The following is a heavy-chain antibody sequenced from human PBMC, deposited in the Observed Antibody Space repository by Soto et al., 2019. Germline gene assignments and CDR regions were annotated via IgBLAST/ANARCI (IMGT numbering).Heavy chain of an antibody. CDR2: ISNDGSNK. D-gene: IGHD3-16*01. CDR3: GGGHSFSDY. Sequence: QVQLVESGGGVVQPGRSLRLSCAASGFTFSSYGMHWVRQAPGKGLEWVALISNDGSNKYYVDSVKGRFTISRDNSKNTLYLQMNSLRAEDTAVYYCGGGHSFSDYWGQGTLITVSS. CDR1: GFTFSSYG. V-gene: IGHV3-30*03. J-gene: IGHJ4*02.